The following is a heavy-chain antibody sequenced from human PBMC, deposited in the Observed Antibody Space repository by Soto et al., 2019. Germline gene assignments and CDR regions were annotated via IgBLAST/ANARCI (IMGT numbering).Heavy chain of an antibody. D-gene: IGHD1-26*01. CDR3: ARASGSSYWFDP. V-gene: IGHV1-18*01. Sequence: ASVKVSCKASGYTFTSYVISWVRQAPGQGPEWMGWISAYNGNTNYAQKLQGRVTMTTDTSTSTVYMELRSLRSDDTAVYYCARASGSSYWFDPWGQGTLVTVSS. J-gene: IGHJ5*02. CDR2: ISAYNGNT. CDR1: GYTFTSYV.